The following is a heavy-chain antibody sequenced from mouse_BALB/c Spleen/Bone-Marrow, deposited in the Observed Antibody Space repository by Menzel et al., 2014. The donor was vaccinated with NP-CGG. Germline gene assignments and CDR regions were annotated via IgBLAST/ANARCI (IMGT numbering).Heavy chain of an antibody. Sequence: EVQVVESGGGLVQPGGSLKLSCAASGFTFSSYGMSWVRPTPDKRLELVATINSNGGSTYYPDSVKGRFTISRDNAKNTLYLQMSSLKSEDTAMYYCARENYRSHYYFDYWGQGTTLTVSS. V-gene: IGHV5-6-3*01. CDR1: GFTFSSYG. J-gene: IGHJ2*01. CDR2: INSNGGST. D-gene: IGHD2-14*01. CDR3: ARENYRSHYYFDY.